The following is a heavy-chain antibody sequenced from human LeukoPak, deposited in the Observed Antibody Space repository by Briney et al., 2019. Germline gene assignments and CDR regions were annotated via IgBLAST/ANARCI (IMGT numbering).Heavy chain of an antibody. CDR3: AGDRGYCSGGSCLYYFDY. V-gene: IGHV4-4*07. CDR2: IYTSGST. D-gene: IGHD2-15*01. Sequence: PSETLSLTCTVSGGSISSYYWSWIRQPAGKGLEWIGRIYTSGSTNYNPSLKSRVTMSVDTSKNQFSLKLSSVTAADTAVYYCAGDRGYCSGGSCLYYFDYWGQGTLVTVSS. J-gene: IGHJ4*02. CDR1: GGSISSYY.